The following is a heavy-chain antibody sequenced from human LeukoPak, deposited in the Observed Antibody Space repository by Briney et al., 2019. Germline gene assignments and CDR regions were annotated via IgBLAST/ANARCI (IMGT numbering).Heavy chain of an antibody. Sequence: GESLKISCKGSGYSFTSYWIGWVRQMPGKGLEWMGIIYPGDSDTRYSPSFQGQVTISADKSISTAYLQWSSLKASDTAMYYCARPGYSSSWFDAFDIWGQGTMVTVSS. CDR1: GYSFTSYW. J-gene: IGHJ3*02. D-gene: IGHD6-13*01. CDR2: IYPGDSDT. V-gene: IGHV5-51*01. CDR3: ARPGYSSSWFDAFDI.